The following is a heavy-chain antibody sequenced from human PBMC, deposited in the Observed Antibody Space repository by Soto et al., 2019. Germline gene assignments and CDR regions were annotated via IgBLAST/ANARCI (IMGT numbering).Heavy chain of an antibody. D-gene: IGHD3-22*01. V-gene: IGHV4-30-4*01. CDR3: STESSGSSPPHFDF. CDR2: VYYSGST. Sequence: QVLLEESGPGLVKPSQTLSLTCTVSGGSVSSGYHYWSWIRQPPGKGLEWIGYVYYSGSTYYNPSRGRRMTITIDTFKNQFSPKPNPVTASDAAVYFCSTESSGSSPPHFDFWGQGGLGSVSS. J-gene: IGHJ4*02. CDR1: GGSVSSGYHY.